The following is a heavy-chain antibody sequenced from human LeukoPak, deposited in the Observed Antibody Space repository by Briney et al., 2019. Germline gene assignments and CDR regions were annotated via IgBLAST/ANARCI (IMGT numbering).Heavy chain of an antibody. CDR3: VAAIAAAGSGWFDP. V-gene: IGHV4-34*01. CDR1: GGSFSGYY. CDR2: IYYSGSI. J-gene: IGHJ5*02. Sequence: SETLSLTCAVYGGSFSGYYWGWIRQPPGKGLEWIGSIYYSGSIYYNPSLKSRVTISVDTSKNQFSLKLTSVTAADTAVYYCVAAIAAAGSGWFDPWGQGTLVTVSS. D-gene: IGHD6-13*01.